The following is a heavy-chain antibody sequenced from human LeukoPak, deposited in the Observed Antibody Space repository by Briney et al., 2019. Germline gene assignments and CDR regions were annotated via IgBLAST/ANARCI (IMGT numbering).Heavy chain of an antibody. CDR3: ARRYYDNLNGYYDPLDS. J-gene: IGHJ4*02. V-gene: IGHV4-39*01. Sequence: SETLSLTCTVSGRSIRSSSYYWGSIRQPAGKGREWIGSIYYSGSTYYNQSRDSRVTISVDTSKNQVSLTLSSVTAADTAGYYCARRYYDNLNGYYDPLDSWGQGTLVTVSS. CDR2: IYYSGST. CDR1: GRSIRSSSYY. D-gene: IGHD3-9*01.